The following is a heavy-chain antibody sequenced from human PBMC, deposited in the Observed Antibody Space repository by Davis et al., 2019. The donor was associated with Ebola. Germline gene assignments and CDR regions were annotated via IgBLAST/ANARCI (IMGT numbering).Heavy chain of an antibody. Sequence: GESLKISCAASGFTFSSYWMHWVRQAPGKGLVWVSRINSDGSSTSYADSVKGRFTISRDNAKNSLYLQMNSLRSDDTAVYYCARASYYYGMDVWGQGTTVTVSS. J-gene: IGHJ6*02. CDR2: INSDGSST. CDR3: ARASYYYGMDV. CDR1: GFTFSSYW. V-gene: IGHV3-74*01.